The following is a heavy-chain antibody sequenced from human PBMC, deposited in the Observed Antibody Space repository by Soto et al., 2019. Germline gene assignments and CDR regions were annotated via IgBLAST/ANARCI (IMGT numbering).Heavy chain of an antibody. CDR3: ARDTQWLVVGYYYGMDV. J-gene: IGHJ6*02. Sequence: QVQLQESGPGLVKPSGTLSLTCAVSGGSISSSNWWSWVRQPPGKGLEWIGEIYHSGSTNYNPSLKSRVTISVDKSKNQFSLQLSSVTAADTAVYYCARDTQWLVVGYYYGMDVWGQGTTVTVSS. CDR2: IYHSGST. D-gene: IGHD6-19*01. CDR1: GGSISSSNW. V-gene: IGHV4-4*02.